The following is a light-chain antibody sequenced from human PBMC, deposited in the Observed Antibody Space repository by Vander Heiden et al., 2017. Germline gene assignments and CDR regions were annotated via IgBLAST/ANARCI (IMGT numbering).Light chain of an antibody. CDR3: QQRDSTPWT. CDR1: QNINIY. CDR2: AAS. V-gene: IGKV1-39*01. J-gene: IGKJ1*01. Sequence: DIQMTQSPSSLSTSVGDRVTIACRASQNINIYLNWYQQKPGKAPKLLIYAASNLPVGVPSRFSGSGSGTDFTLTINSLQPEDFGIYYCQQRDSTPWTFGQRTKVESK.